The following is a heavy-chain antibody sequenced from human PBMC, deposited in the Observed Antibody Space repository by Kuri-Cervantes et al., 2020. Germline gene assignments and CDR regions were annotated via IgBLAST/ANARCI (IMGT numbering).Heavy chain of an antibody. V-gene: IGHV1-2*04. J-gene: IGHJ5*02. D-gene: IGHD2-2*01. CDR2: INPNSGGT. CDR3: ARGVPDTVVVPAAMRDRLNWLDP. CDR1: GYTFTYRY. Sequence: ASVKVSCKASGYTFTYRYMHWVRQAPGQGLEWMGWINPNSGGTNYAQKFQGWVTMTRDTSISTAYMELSRLRSDDTAVYYCARGVPDTVVVPAAMRDRLNWLDPWGQGTLVTVSS.